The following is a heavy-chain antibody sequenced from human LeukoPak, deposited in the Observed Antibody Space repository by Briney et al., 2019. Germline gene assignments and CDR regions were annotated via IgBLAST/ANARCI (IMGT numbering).Heavy chain of an antibody. CDR3: ARSDHYDSNGYYDY. CDR1: GFTFSSYG. V-gene: IGHV3-30*03. CDR2: ISYDGSNK. J-gene: IGHJ4*02. Sequence: PGRSLRLSCAASGFTFSSYGMHWVRQAPGKGLEWVAVISYDGSNKYYADSVKGRFTISRDNSKNTLYLQMNSLRAEDTAVYYCARSDHYDSNGYYDYWGQGTLVTVSS. D-gene: IGHD3-22*01.